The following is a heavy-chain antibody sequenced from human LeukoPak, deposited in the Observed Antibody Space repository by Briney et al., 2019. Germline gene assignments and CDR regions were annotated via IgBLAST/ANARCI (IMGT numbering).Heavy chain of an antibody. D-gene: IGHD2-2*02. V-gene: IGHV1-2*02. J-gene: IGHJ4*02. Sequence: ASVTVSCKASGYTFTGYYNHWVRQAPGQGLEWMGWFNPNSVCTNYAQKFHGRVTKPRDTSTSTAYMERSRLRSDDTAVYYCARSMRVSLPAAIPSLSYWGQGTLVTVSS. CDR2: FNPNSVCT. CDR1: GYTFTGYY. CDR3: ARSMRVSLPAAIPSLSY.